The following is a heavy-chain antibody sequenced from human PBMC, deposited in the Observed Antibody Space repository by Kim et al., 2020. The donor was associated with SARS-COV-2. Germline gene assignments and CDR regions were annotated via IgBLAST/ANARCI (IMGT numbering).Heavy chain of an antibody. Sequence: EGSLRLSCAGSGFSFSDYGMLWVRQAPGKGLEWVATISYDGFNEYYADSVKGRFTISRDRSKNTLYLQMNSLRTEDTAVYFCAKTEYSGNFYGPFDYWGQGTLVTVSS. V-gene: IGHV3-30*18. D-gene: IGHD1-26*01. J-gene: IGHJ4*02. CDR1: GFSFSDYG. CDR2: ISYDGFNE. CDR3: AKTEYSGNFYGPFDY.